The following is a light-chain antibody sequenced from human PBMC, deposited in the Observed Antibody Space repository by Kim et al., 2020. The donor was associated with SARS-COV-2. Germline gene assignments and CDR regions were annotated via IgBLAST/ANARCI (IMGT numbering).Light chain of an antibody. Sequence: QSALTQPPSASGSPGQSVTISCSGTSSDVGGYNYVSWYQQHPGKAPKLMIYEVSKRPSGVPDRFSGSKSGNTASLTVSGLQAEDESDYYGSSYANSNNLVFGGGTQLTVL. V-gene: IGLV2-8*01. CDR3: SSYANSNNLV. J-gene: IGLJ3*02. CDR2: EVS. CDR1: SSDVGGYNY.